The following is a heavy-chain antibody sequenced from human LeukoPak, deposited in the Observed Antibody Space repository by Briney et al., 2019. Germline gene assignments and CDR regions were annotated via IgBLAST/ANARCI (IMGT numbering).Heavy chain of an antibody. Sequence: SETLSLNSSVYGESFSGYFWTWIRQPPGKGRVGLGEINDGGTTNYNPPPRSRATTSVDTPKNQFSLRLTSVTAADSAVYYCARVDNPGAEYLRHWGRGTLVTVSS. D-gene: IGHD1-14*01. CDR3: ARVDNPGAEYLRH. CDR2: INDGGTT. J-gene: IGHJ1*01. CDR1: GESFSGYF. V-gene: IGHV4-34*01.